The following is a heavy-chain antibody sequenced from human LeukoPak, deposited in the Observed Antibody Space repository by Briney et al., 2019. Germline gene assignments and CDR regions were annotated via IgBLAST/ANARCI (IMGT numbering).Heavy chain of an antibody. CDR3: ARVDVSWYSSSFFDY. D-gene: IGHD6-6*01. CDR1: SYTFTSYG. Sequence: ASVKVSCKASSYTFTSYGISWVRQAPGQGLEWMGWISAYNGNTNYAQKLQGRVTMTTDTSTSTAYMELRSLRSDDTAVYYCARVDVSWYSSSFFDYWGQGTLVTVSS. V-gene: IGHV1-18*01. J-gene: IGHJ4*02. CDR2: ISAYNGNT.